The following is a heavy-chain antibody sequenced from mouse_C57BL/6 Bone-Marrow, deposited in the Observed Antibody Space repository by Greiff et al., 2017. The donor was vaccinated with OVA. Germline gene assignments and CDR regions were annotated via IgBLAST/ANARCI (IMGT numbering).Heavy chain of an antibody. J-gene: IGHJ1*03. CDR2: IYPRSGNT. CDR3: ARAYYYGGYWYFDV. D-gene: IGHD1-1*01. Sequence: QVQLQQSGAELARPGASVKLSCKASGYTFTSYGISWVKQRTGQGLEWIGEIYPRSGNTYYNEKFKGKATLTADKSSSTAYMELRSLTSEDSAVYFCARAYYYGGYWYFDVWGTGTTVTVSS. CDR1: GYTFTSYG. V-gene: IGHV1-81*01.